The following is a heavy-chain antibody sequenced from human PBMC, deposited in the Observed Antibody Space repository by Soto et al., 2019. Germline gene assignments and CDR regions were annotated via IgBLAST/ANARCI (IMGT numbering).Heavy chain of an antibody. D-gene: IGHD2-21*02. J-gene: IGHJ6*02. CDR2: IYYSGST. CDR1: GGSISSGGYY. V-gene: IGHV4-31*03. Sequence: QVQLQESGPGLVKPSQTLSLTCTVSGGSISSGGYYWSWIRQHPGRGLEWIGYIYYSGSTYYNPSLKSRVTISVDTSKHQCSLKLSSVTAADPAVYYCARVCGGDCHNVMDVWGQGTTVTVSS. CDR3: ARVCGGDCHNVMDV.